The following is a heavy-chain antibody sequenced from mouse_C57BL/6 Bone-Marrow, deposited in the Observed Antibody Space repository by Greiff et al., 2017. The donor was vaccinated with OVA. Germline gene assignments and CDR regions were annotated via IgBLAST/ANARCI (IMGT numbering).Heavy chain of an antibody. Sequence: EVQVVESGGGLVKPGGSLKPPCAASGFTFSDYGMHWVRQAPEKGLGWVAYISSGSSTIYYADTVKGGFTISRDNAKNTLFLQMTSLRSEDTAMYYCARIYYDYDDYAMDYWGQGTSVTVSS. CDR2: ISSGSSTI. CDR3: ARIYYDYDDYAMDY. V-gene: IGHV5-17*01. D-gene: IGHD2-4*01. J-gene: IGHJ4*01. CDR1: GFTFSDYG.